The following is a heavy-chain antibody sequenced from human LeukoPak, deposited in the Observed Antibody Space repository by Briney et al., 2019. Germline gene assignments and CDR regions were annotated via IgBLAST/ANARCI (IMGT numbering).Heavy chain of an antibody. D-gene: IGHD3-10*01. V-gene: IGHV3-30*02. CDR1: GFTFSNYG. J-gene: IGHJ4*02. CDR3: AKDKSMVREFDY. Sequence: GGSLRLSCTASGFTFSNYGMHWVRQAPGKGLEWVAFIRYDGSNKYYADSVKGRFTISRDNSKNTMYLQMNSLRTEDTAVYYCAKDKSMVREFDYWGQGTLVTVSS. CDR2: IRYDGSNK.